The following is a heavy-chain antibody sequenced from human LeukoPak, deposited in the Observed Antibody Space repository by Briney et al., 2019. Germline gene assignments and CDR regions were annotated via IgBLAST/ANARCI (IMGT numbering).Heavy chain of an antibody. D-gene: IGHD5-12*01. Sequence: GGSLRLSCAASGFTFSSCWMSWVRQAPGKGLEWVANIKQDGSEKYYVDSVKGRFTISRDNAKNSLYLQMNSLRAEDTAVYYCARDPISSYSGYDYFDYWGQGTLVTVSS. CDR1: GFTFSSCW. V-gene: IGHV3-7*01. CDR2: IKQDGSEK. CDR3: ARDPISSYSGYDYFDY. J-gene: IGHJ4*02.